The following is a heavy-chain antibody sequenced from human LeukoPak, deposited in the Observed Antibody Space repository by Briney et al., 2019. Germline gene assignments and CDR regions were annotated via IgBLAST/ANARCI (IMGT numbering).Heavy chain of an antibody. Sequence: GGSLRLSCAASGFTLSNYNMNWVRQAPGKGLEWVANIKQDGSEKYYVDSVKGRFTISRDNAKNSLYLLMNSLRAEDTAVYYCARGRGLTIFGVISWFDPWGQGTLVTVSS. D-gene: IGHD3-3*01. CDR2: IKQDGSEK. CDR3: ARGRGLTIFGVISWFDP. J-gene: IGHJ5*02. V-gene: IGHV3-7*01. CDR1: GFTLSNYN.